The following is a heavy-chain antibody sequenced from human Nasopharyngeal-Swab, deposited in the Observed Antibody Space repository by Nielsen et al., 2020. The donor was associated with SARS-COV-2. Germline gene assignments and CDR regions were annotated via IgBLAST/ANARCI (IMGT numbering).Heavy chain of an antibody. CDR1: GGSISSYY. V-gene: IGHV3-23*01. CDR3: AKDGGDYDYSAG. D-gene: IGHD5-12*01. J-gene: IGHJ4*02. Sequence: ETLSLTCTVSGGSISSYYWSWIRQPPGKGLEWVSAISGSGGSTYYADSVKGRFTISRDNSKNTLYLQMNSLRAEDTAVYYCAKDGGDYDYSAGWGQGTLVTVSS. CDR2: ISGSGGST.